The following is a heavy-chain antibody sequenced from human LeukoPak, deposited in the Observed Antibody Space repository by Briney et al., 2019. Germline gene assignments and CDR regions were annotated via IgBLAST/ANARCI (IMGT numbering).Heavy chain of an antibody. J-gene: IGHJ4*02. CDR3: AKDWTYSSSALY. Sequence: GGSLRLSCAASGFTFSDYYMSWIRQAPGKGLEWVSYISNSGSTIYYADSVKGRFTISRDNAKNSLYLQMNSLRAEDTAVYYCAKDWTYSSSALYWGQGTLVTVSS. V-gene: IGHV3-11*04. CDR2: ISNSGSTI. CDR1: GFTFSDYY. D-gene: IGHD6-6*01.